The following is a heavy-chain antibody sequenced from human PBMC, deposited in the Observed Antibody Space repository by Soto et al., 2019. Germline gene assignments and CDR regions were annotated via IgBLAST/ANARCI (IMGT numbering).Heavy chain of an antibody. Sequence: QVQLVESGGGVVQPGMSLRLSCAASEFTFSSYAMHWVRQAPGKGLEWVTVISYDGSIKYDADSVKGRFTISRDNSKNKLYLQMNSLRAEETAVYYCARAHPSAVAGPLDSWGQGTLVTVSS. J-gene: IGHJ4*02. V-gene: IGHV3-30-3*01. D-gene: IGHD6-19*01. CDR1: EFTFSSYA. CDR2: ISYDGSIK. CDR3: ARAHPSAVAGPLDS.